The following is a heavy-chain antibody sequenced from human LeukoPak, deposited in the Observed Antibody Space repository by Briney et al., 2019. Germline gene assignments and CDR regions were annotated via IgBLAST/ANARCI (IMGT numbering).Heavy chain of an antibody. Sequence: SETLSLTCTVSGGSISSSSYYWGWIRQPPGKGLEWIGSIYYSGSTYYNPSLKSLVTISVDTSKNQFSLKLSSVTAADTAVYYCTRRFYGDYTFDYWGQGTLVTVSS. CDR2: IYYSGST. V-gene: IGHV4-39*07. D-gene: IGHD4-17*01. CDR3: TRRFYGDYTFDY. CDR1: GGSISSSSYY. J-gene: IGHJ4*02.